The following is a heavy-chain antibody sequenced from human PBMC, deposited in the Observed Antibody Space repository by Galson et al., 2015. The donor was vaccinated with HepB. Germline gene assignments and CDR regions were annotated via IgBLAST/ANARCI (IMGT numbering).Heavy chain of an antibody. Sequence: SLRLSCAASGFTFSSYGLHWVRQAPGRGLEWVAVISFDGSEKYHADSVKGRVIISRDNSKNTLYVQMNSLRPEDTAVYYCARASDSGFSKFYYYYLDVWGEGATVTVSS. CDR1: GFTFSSYG. CDR2: ISFDGSEK. D-gene: IGHD3-22*01. J-gene: IGHJ6*03. CDR3: ARASDSGFSKFYYYYLDV. V-gene: IGHV3-30-3*01.